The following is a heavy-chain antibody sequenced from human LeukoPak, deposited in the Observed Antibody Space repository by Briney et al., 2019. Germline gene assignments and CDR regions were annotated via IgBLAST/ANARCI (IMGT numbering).Heavy chain of an antibody. V-gene: IGHV3-7*01. J-gene: IGHJ6*02. D-gene: IGHD2-15*01. CDR2: IKEDGSEK. CDR3: ARAVGGSGYYYGMDV. CDR1: QFTFSYFR. Sequence: GGSLRLSCAASQFTFSYFRMNWVRQAPGKGLEWVANIKEDGSEKYYVDSVKGRITISRDNGKNSMYLQMNSLRAEDTAVYYCARAVGGSGYYYGMDVWGQGTTVTVSS.